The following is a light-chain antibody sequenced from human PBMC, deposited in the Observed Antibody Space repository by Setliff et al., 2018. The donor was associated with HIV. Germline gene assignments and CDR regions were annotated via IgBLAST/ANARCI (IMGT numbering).Light chain of an antibody. CDR3: SSFTSSKALL. Sequence: QSALTQPASVSGSPGQSITISCTGTSSDIGGYNYVSWYQQLPGNTPKLLIYDVTNRPSGVPDRFSGSKSANTASLTISGLQAEDEADYYCSSFTSSKALLFGGGTK. CDR1: SSDIGGYNY. CDR2: DVT. V-gene: IGLV2-14*03. J-gene: IGLJ3*02.